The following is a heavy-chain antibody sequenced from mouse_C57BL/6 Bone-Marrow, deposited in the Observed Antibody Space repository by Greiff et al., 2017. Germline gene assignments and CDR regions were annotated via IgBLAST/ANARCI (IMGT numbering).Heavy chain of an antibody. J-gene: IGHJ3*01. CDR2: IYPRSGNT. CDR1: GYTFTSYG. Sequence: VQLQESGAELARPGASVKLSCKASGYTFTSYGISWVKQRTGQGLEWIGEIYPRSGNTYYNEKFKGKATLTADKSSSTAYMELRSLTSEDSAVYFCAIYYGYDAAWFAYWGQGTLVTVSA. D-gene: IGHD2-2*01. CDR3: AIYYGYDAAWFAY. V-gene: IGHV1-81*01.